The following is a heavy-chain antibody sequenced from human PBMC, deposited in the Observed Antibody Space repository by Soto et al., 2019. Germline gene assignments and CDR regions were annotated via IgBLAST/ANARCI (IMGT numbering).Heavy chain of an antibody. CDR3: ARPTRWGQGAAKEATDYYYGMYF. Sequence: SVTVSCNASGGTFSSYAISWVRQAPGHGLEWMGGIIPIFGTANYAQKFQGRVTITADESTSTAYMELSSLRSEDTAVYYCARPTRWGQGAAKEATDYYYGMYFWGQWTTVT. V-gene: IGHV1-69*13. J-gene: IGHJ6*02. CDR2: IIPIFGTA. CDR1: GGTFSSYA. D-gene: IGHD6-13*01.